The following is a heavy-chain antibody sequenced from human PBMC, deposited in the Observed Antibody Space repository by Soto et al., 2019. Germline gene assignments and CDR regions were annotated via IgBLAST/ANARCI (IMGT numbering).Heavy chain of an antibody. CDR1: GFTFSGSA. CDR3: TRGYGDYVRDY. V-gene: IGHV3-73*01. J-gene: IGHJ4*02. Sequence: EVQLVESGGGLVQPGGSLKLSCAVSGFTFSGSAMHWVRQASGKGLEWVGRIRSKSNSYATAYAASVKGRFTISRDDSENTAYLQMNSLKTEDTAVYSCTRGYGDYVRDYWGQGTLVTVSS. CDR2: IRSKSNSYAT. D-gene: IGHD4-17*01.